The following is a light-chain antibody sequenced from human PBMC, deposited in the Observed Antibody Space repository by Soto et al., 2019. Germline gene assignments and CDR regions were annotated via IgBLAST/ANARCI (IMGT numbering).Light chain of an antibody. CDR3: QSYDASLTSYV. CDR2: GST. J-gene: IGLJ1*01. CDR1: RSNIGGGYD. Sequence: QSVLTQPPSVSGAPGQRVIISCTGSRSNIGGGYDVHWYQQLPGTAPKLLISGSTTRPAGTPDRFSGSKSGTSASLAITGLQSEDEADYYCQSYDASLTSYVFGGGTKLTVL. V-gene: IGLV1-40*01.